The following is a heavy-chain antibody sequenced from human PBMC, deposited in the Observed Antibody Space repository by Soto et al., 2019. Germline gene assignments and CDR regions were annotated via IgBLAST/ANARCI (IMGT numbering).Heavy chain of an antibody. Sequence: EVQLLESGGGLVQPRRSLRLSCSASGFNFTNHVINWVRQAPGKSLEWVSSISNSDDVGFYADSVRGRFIVSRDTSTNTIYLQMNYLRVEGTAVYYCAKTVGATKLEDYWGQGTLVTVSS. D-gene: IGHD1-26*01. J-gene: IGHJ4*02. V-gene: IGHV3-23*01. CDR1: GFNFTNHV. CDR2: ISNSDDVG. CDR3: AKTVGATKLEDY.